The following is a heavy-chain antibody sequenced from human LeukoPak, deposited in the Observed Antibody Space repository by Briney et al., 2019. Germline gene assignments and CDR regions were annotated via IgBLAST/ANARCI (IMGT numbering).Heavy chain of an antibody. Sequence: TGGTLRLSCTASGFNLASYMLNWVRQAPGKGLEWVSSISSTGSYIYYADSVKGRFTISRDNPGNVFYLQMDSLRAEDTAVYYCTRVAQSGPTGWFDPWGQGTLVTVSS. CDR2: ISSTGSYI. CDR3: TRVAQSGPTGWFDP. J-gene: IGHJ5*02. CDR1: GFNLASYM. D-gene: IGHD1-1*01. V-gene: IGHV3-21*01.